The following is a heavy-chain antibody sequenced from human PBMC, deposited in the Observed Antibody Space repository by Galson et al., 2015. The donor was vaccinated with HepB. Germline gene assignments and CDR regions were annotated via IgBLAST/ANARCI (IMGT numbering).Heavy chain of an antibody. V-gene: IGHV1-2*04. CDR2: INPNSGGT. Sequence: SVKVSCKASGGTFTGYYMHWVRQAPGQGLEWMGWINPNSGGTNYAQKFQGWVTMTRDTSISTAYMELSRLRSDDTAVYYCARASVTMVRGVIRIHYYYGMDVWGQGTTVTVSS. CDR3: ARASVTMVRGVIRIHYYYGMDV. D-gene: IGHD3-10*01. CDR1: GGTFTGYY. J-gene: IGHJ6*02.